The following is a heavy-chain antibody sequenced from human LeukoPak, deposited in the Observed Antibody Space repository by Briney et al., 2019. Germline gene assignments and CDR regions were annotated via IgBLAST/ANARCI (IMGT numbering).Heavy chain of an antibody. D-gene: IGHD6-13*01. CDR1: GFTFSGSS. CDR2: IRTKANTYAT. J-gene: IGHJ5*02. CDR3: STSYSGNSWYDWFGP. V-gene: IGHV3-73*01. Sequence: SGGSLRLSCAASGFTFSGSSVHWVRQASGKGLEWIGLIRTKANTYATAYAASVTGRFTISRDDSKSTSYLQINSLKTEDTALYFCSTSYSGNSWYDWFGPWGQGTLVTVSS.